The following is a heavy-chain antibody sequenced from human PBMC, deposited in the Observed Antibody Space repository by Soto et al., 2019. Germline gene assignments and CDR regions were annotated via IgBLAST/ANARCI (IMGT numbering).Heavy chain of an antibody. CDR3: TTDTSVTKDLDY. V-gene: IGHV3-15*07. J-gene: IGHJ4*02. Sequence: EVQLVESGGGLVKPGGSLRLSCAASGFTFSNAWMNWVRQAPGKGLEWFGRIKSKTDGGTTDYAAPVKGRFTISRDDSKNTLYMQMNSLNTEDTAVYYWTTDTSVTKDLDYWGQGTLVTVSS. CDR1: GFTFSNAW. CDR2: IKSKTDGGTT. D-gene: IGHD4-17*01.